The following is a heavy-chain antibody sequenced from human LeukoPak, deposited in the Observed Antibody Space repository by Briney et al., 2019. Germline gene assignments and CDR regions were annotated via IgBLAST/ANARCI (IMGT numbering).Heavy chain of an antibody. CDR2: ISGYNGNT. CDR1: GYPISNYC. V-gene: IGHV1-18*01. Sequence: GASVKVSCKASGYPISNYCISWVRQAPGQGLEWMGWISGYNGNTNYAQNLQGRVTLTTDTSTSTAYMELRSLRSDDTAVYFCAREMVVPTALSIIGFDPWGQGTLVTVSS. J-gene: IGHJ5*02. D-gene: IGHD2-2*01. CDR3: AREMVVPTALSIIGFDP.